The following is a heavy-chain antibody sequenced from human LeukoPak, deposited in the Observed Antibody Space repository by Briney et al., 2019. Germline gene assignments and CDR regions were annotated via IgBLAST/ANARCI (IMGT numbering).Heavy chain of an antibody. D-gene: IGHD3-16*02. Sequence: GRSLRLSCAGSGFNFDDYSMHWVRQPPGKGLEWVSGMSWNGDTIGYADSVKGRFTISRDNAKKTLYLQMNSLRAEDTAFYYCAKDGYNYYYMDVWGSGTTVTVSS. CDR1: GFNFDDYS. J-gene: IGHJ6*03. CDR3: AKDGYNYYYMDV. CDR2: MSWNGDTI. V-gene: IGHV3-9*01.